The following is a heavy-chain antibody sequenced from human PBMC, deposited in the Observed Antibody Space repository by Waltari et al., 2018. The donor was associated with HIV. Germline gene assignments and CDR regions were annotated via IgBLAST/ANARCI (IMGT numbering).Heavy chain of an antibody. V-gene: IGHV1-2*06. CDR3: AREGARMTTMIYYYYGMDV. CDR1: GYTSTGYD. Sequence: QVQLVQSGAEVKKPGASVKVSCKASGYTSTGYDMHWLHQAPGQGLECMGRINPNSGGTNYAQQFQGRVTMTRDTSISTAYMELSRLRSDDTAVYYCAREGARMTTMIYYYYGMDVWGQGTTVTVSS. D-gene: IGHD4-4*01. J-gene: IGHJ6*02. CDR2: INPNSGGT.